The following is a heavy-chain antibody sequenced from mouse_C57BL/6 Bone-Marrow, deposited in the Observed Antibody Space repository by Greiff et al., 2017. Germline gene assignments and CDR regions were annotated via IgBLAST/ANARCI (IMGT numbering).Heavy chain of an antibody. CDR3: ASSTGTTPWFAY. CDR1: GFTFTDYY. V-gene: IGHV7-3*01. Sequence: EVKVVESGGGLVQPGGSLSLSCAASGFTFTDYYMSWVRQPPGKALEWLGFIRNKANGYTTEYSASVKGRFTISRDYSQSILYLQMNALGAEDRSTYYCASSTGTTPWFAYWGQGTLVTVSA. D-gene: IGHD4-1*02. CDR2: IRNKANGYTT. J-gene: IGHJ3*01.